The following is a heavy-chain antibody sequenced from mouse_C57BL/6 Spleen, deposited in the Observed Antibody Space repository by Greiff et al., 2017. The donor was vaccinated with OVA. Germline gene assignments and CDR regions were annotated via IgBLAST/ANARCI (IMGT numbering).Heavy chain of an antibody. CDR1: GFTFSDAW. Sequence: EVNVVESGGGLVQPGGSMKLSCAASGFTFSDAWMDWVRQSPEKGLEWVAEIRNKANNHATYYAESVKGRFTISRDDSKSSVYLQMNSLRAEDTGIYYCTRLELGRGFAYWGQGTLVTVSA. D-gene: IGHD4-1*01. V-gene: IGHV6-6*01. J-gene: IGHJ3*01. CDR3: TRLELGRGFAY. CDR2: IRNKANNHAT.